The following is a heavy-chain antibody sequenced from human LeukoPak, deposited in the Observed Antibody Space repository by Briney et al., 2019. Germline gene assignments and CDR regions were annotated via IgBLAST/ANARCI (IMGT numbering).Heavy chain of an antibody. CDR1: GFTFSSYA. D-gene: IGHD5-12*01. V-gene: IGHV3-30*04. CDR3: ARVFGGYDYPVFDAFDI. CDR2: ISYDGSNK. Sequence: PGGSLRLSCAASGFTFSSYAMHWVRQAPGKGLEWVAVISYDGSNKYYADSVKGRFTISRDNSKNTLYLQMNSLRAEDTAVYYCARVFGGYDYPVFDAFDIWGQEAMVTLSS. J-gene: IGHJ3*02.